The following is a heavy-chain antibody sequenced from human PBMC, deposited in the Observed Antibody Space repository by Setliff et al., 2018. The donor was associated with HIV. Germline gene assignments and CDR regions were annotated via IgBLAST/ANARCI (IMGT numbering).Heavy chain of an antibody. CDR3: ARERSRGYTDPPRFDY. V-gene: IGHV4-39*07. Sequence: ASETLSLTCNVSGGSISSSSYYWGWIRQSPGKGLEWIGSFHHSGSTSYNPSLRSRVTISVDTSKNQFSLRLTSVTAADTAVYYCARERSRGYTDPPRFDYWGQGTLVTVSS. CDR2: FHHSGST. CDR1: GGSISSSSYY. D-gene: IGHD5-18*01. J-gene: IGHJ4*02.